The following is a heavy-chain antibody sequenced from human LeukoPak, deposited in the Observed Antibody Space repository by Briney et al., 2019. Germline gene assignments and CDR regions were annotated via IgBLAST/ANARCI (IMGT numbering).Heavy chain of an antibody. J-gene: IGHJ4*02. CDR3: TTDPPVDTAMLFDY. D-gene: IGHD5-18*01. V-gene: IGHV3-15*01. Sequence: GGSLRLSCAASGFTFSNAWMSWVRQAPGKGPEWVGRIKSKTDGGTTDYAAPVKGRFTISRDDSKNTLYLQMNSLKTEDTAVYYCTTDPPVDTAMLFDYWGQGTLVTVSS. CDR1: GFTFSNAW. CDR2: IKSKTDGGTT.